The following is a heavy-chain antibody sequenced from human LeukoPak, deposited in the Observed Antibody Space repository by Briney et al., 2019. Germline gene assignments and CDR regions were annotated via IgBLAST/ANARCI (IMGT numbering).Heavy chain of an antibody. CDR2: INAGNGNT. CDR3: ARVSPRISGGFDI. CDR1: GYAFTSYA. J-gene: IGHJ3*02. Sequence: ASVKVSCKASGYAFTSYAMHWVRQAPGQRLEWMGWINAGNGNTKYSQKFQGRVTITRDTSASTAYMELSSLRSEDTAVYYCARVSPRISGGFDIWGQGTMVTVSS. D-gene: IGHD3-16*01. V-gene: IGHV1-3*01.